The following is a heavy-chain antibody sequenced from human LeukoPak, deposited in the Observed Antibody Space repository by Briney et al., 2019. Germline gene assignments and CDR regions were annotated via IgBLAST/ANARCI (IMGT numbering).Heavy chain of an antibody. D-gene: IGHD3-3*01. CDR1: GGSISSGGYS. CDR3: ARLKTAEYYDFWSDYYFDY. J-gene: IGHJ4*02. Sequence: PSETLSLTCAVSGGSISSGGYSWSWIRQPPGKGLEWIGYIYHSGSTYYNPSLKSRVTISVDRSKNQFSLKLSSVTAADTAVYYCARLKTAEYYDFWSDYYFDYWGQGTLVTVSS. V-gene: IGHV4-30-2*02. CDR2: IYHSGST.